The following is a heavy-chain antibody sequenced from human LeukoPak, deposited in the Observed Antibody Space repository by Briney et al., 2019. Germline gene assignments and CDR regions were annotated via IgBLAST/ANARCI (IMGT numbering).Heavy chain of an antibody. D-gene: IGHD3-22*01. V-gene: IGHV3-49*03. J-gene: IGHJ4*02. CDR1: GFTFGDYA. CDR2: IRSKAYGGTT. CDR3: TRDLFSGYYHYYFDY. Sequence: PGGSLRLSCTASGFTFGDYAMSWFRQAPGKGLEWVGFIRSKAYGGTTEYAASVKGRFTISRDDSKSIAYLQMNSLKTEDTAVYYCTRDLFSGYYHYYFDYWGQGTLVTVSS.